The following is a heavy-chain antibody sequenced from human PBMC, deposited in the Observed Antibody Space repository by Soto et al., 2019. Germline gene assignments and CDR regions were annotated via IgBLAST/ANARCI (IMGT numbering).Heavy chain of an antibody. CDR3: ARDRVMVGASDGIDY. Sequence: GGSLRLSCAASGFTFSSYAMHWVRQAPGKGLEWVAVISYDGSNKYYADSVKGRFTISRDNSKNTLYLQMNSLRAEDTAVYYCARDRVMVGASDGIDYWGQGTLVTVSS. CDR2: ISYDGSNK. V-gene: IGHV3-30-3*01. D-gene: IGHD1-26*01. J-gene: IGHJ4*02. CDR1: GFTFSSYA.